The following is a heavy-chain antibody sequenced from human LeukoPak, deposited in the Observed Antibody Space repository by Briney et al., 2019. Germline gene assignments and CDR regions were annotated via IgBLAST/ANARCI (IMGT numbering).Heavy chain of an antibody. V-gene: IGHV3-21*01. D-gene: IGHD3-22*01. CDR3: ARAYYYDSSGYYYAFDY. Sequence: GGSLRLSCAASGFTFSSYSMNWVRQAPGKGLEWVSAISSSSSYIYYADSVKGRFTISRDNAKNSLYLQMNSLRAEDTAVYYCARAYYYDSSGYYYAFDYWGQGTLVTVSS. CDR2: ISSSSSYI. CDR1: GFTFSSYS. J-gene: IGHJ4*02.